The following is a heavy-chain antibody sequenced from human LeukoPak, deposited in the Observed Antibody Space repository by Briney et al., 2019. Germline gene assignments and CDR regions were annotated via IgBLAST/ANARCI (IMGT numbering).Heavy chain of an antibody. CDR2: ISYDGSNK. Sequence: PGRSLRLSCAASGFTFCTYGMHWVHQAPGKGLEWVAVISYDGSNKYYADSVKGRFTVSRDNSKNTLYLQMDSLRADDTAMYYCLVTCYGAIYWGQGTLVTVSS. CDR3: LVTCYGAIY. CDR1: GFTFCTYG. D-gene: IGHD4/OR15-4a*01. J-gene: IGHJ4*02. V-gene: IGHV3-30*03.